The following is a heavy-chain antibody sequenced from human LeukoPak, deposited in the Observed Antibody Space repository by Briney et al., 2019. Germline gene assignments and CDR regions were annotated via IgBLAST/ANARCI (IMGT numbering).Heavy chain of an antibody. V-gene: IGHV4-39*02. CDR1: GGSISSSSYY. Sequence: SETLPLTCTVSGGSISSSSYYWGWVRQPPGKGLEWIGSIYSSGNTYYNPSLKNRVTISVDTSKNQFSLKLSSVTAADTAVYYCARESPSCSSTSCYYYYYGMDVWGQGTTVTVSS. CDR2: IYSSGNT. CDR3: ARESPSCSSTSCYYYYYGMDV. J-gene: IGHJ6*02. D-gene: IGHD2-2*01.